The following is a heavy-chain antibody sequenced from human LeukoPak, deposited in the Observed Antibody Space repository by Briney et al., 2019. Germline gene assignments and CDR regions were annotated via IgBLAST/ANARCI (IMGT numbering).Heavy chain of an antibody. D-gene: IGHD6-19*01. J-gene: IGHJ5*02. CDR2: GGNKDISYTT. V-gene: IGHV3-72*01. Sequence: RPGGSLRLSCAASGFTFSHYYIDWVRQAPGKGLEWVARGGNKDISYTTEYAASVKGRSTSSRDDSKNSVYLHMSSLKTEDTAVYYCTRVIGVFADSSGHWSGYFDPWGQGTLVTVSS. CDR3: TRVIGVFADSSGHWSGYFDP. CDR1: GFTFSHYY.